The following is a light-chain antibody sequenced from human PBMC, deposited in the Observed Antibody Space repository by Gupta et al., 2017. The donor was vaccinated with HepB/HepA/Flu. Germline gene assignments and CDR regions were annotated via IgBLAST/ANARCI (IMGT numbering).Light chain of an antibody. J-gene: IGKJ2*03. CDR1: QAVGSDY. CDR3: QQYGNSPLYS. CDR2: GVS. Sequence: EIVLTQPPPTLSLSPGERATLSCRARQAVGSDYLAWYQQKPGQGPRLVIYGVSNRATGIPDRFSGSGSGTDFTLTISRREPEDFAVYYCQQYGNSPLYSFGQGTKLEIK. V-gene: IGKV3-20*01.